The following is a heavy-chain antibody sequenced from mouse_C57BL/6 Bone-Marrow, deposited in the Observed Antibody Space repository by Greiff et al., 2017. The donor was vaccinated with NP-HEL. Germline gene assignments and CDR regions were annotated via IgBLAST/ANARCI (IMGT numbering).Heavy chain of an antibody. V-gene: IGHV1-81*01. J-gene: IGHJ4*01. Sequence: VKLQESGAELARPGASVKLSCKASGYTFTSYGISWVKQRTGQGLEWIGEIYPRSGNTYYNEKFKGKATLTADKSSSTAYMELRSLTSEYSAVYFCASTNWGYAMDYWGQGTSVTVSS. CDR3: ASTNWGYAMDY. CDR1: GYTFTSYG. CDR2: IYPRSGNT. D-gene: IGHD4-1*01.